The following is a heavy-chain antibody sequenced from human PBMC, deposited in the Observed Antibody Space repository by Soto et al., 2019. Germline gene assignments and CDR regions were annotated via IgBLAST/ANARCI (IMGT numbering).Heavy chain of an antibody. CDR2: INHSGST. J-gene: IGHJ6*02. Sequence: ADYGGCFSVYNWSWIRQPPGKGLEWIGEINHSGSTNYNPSLKSRVTISVDTSKNQFSLKLSSVTTADTAVYYCARGRGHYYGSGSYYRAYYYYGMDVWGQGSTVTVSS. CDR3: ARGRGHYYGSGSYYRAYYYYGMDV. CDR1: GGCFSVYN. V-gene: IGHV4-34*01. D-gene: IGHD3-10*01.